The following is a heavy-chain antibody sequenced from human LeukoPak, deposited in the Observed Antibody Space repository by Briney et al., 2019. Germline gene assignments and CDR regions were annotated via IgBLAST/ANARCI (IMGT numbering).Heavy chain of an antibody. CDR1: GGSVRSDSYY. Sequence: SETLSLTCTVSGGSVRSDSYYWSWIRQPPGKRLEWIGYVYYSGSTNYNPSLKSRVTISVDTSKNQFSLKLRSVTAADTAVYYCVREAATDYYDSSGYYRQTEVFDAWGQGTMVTVSS. V-gene: IGHV4-61*01. CDR3: VREAATDYYDSSGYYRQTEVFDA. CDR2: VYYSGST. J-gene: IGHJ3*01. D-gene: IGHD3-22*01.